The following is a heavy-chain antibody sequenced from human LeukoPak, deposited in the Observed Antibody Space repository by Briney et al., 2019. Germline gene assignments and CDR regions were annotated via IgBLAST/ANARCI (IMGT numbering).Heavy chain of an antibody. V-gene: IGHV3-23*01. CDR3: TKDLRPDGLYDFDS. CDR2: IAGNSVTI. CDR1: GFTFSTYA. J-gene: IGHJ4*02. Sequence: TGGSLRLSCAASGFTFSTYAMNWVRQAPGRGLEWVSVIAGNSVTIRYADSVKGRFIISRDNSKNTVFLQMNSLKVEDTALYYCTKDLRPDGLYDFDSWGQGTLVTVSS. D-gene: IGHD5/OR15-5a*01.